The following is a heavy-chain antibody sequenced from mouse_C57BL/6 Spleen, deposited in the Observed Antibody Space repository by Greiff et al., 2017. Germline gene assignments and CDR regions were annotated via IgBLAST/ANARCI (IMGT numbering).Heavy chain of an antibody. V-gene: IGHV1-80*01. D-gene: IGHD1-1*01. J-gene: IGHJ4*01. CDR2: IYPGDGDT. CDR1: GYAFSSYW. CDR3: ARGNYGSPAMDY. Sequence: VQLQQSGAELVKPGASVKISCKASGYAFSSYWMNWVKQRPGKGLEWIGQIYPGDGDTNYNGKFKGKATLTADKSSSTAYMQLSSLTSEDSSVYFCARGNYGSPAMDYWGQGTSVTVSS.